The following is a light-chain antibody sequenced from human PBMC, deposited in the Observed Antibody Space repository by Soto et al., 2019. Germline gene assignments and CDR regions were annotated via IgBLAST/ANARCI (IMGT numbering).Light chain of an antibody. CDR1: SSDVGAHNS. J-gene: IGLJ3*02. V-gene: IGLV2-14*01. Sequence: QSALTQPASVSGSPGQSITISCTGTSSDVGAHNSVSWYQQHPGKAPKLMIYEVTNRTSGVSNRFSGSKSGNTASLTISGLQAEDEAHYYCSSYTSSSTVFGGGTKVTVL. CDR3: SSYTSSSTV. CDR2: EVT.